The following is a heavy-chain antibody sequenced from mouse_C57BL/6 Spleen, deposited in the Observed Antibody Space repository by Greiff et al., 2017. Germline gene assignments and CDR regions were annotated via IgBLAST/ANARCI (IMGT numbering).Heavy chain of an antibody. CDR1: GYTFTSYG. D-gene: IGHD1-1*01. CDR3: APYYYGSTLDY. V-gene: IGHV1-81*01. J-gene: IGHJ2*01. CDR2: IYPRSGNT. Sequence: VKLMESGAELARPGASVKLSCKASGYTFTSYGISWVKQRTGQGLEWIGEIYPRSGNTYYNEKFKGKATLTADKSSSTAYMELRSLTSEDSAVYFCAPYYYGSTLDYWGQGTTLTVSS.